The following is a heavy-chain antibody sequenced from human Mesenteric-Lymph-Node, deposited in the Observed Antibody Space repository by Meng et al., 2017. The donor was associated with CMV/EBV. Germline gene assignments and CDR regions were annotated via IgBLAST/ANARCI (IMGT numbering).Heavy chain of an antibody. J-gene: IGHJ5*02. CDR3: AALGLP. CDR1: GFTFSDYY. Sequence: GESLKISCAASGFTFSDYYMSWIRQAPGKGLEWVSVLYTGGTTYYADSVKGRFTISRDNSKNTLYLQMNSLRAEDTAVYYCAALGLPWGQGTLVTVSS. V-gene: IGHV3-66*02. CDR2: LYTGGTT. D-gene: IGHD3-16*01.